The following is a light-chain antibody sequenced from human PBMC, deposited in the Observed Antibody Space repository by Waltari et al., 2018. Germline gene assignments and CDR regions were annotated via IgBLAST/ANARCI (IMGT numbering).Light chain of an antibody. J-gene: IGLJ3*02. CDR2: GSN. V-gene: IGLV1-44*01. CDR1: TTNIGSNG. CDR3: ATWDDSLSGWM. Sequence: QSVVTQPPSASGTPGQRVPISCSGSTTNIGSNGAHWYQQLPGTAPKVLINGSNRRPSGVPDRFSGSKSGTSASLAISGLQSEDEADYSCATWDDSLSGWMFGGGTKLTVL.